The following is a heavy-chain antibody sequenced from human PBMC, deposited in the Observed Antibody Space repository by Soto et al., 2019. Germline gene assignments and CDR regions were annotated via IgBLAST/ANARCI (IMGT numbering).Heavy chain of an antibody. CDR3: ARGNYDFWSGYNYHDGMDV. CDR1: GGSISSYY. D-gene: IGHD3-3*01. V-gene: IGHV4-59*01. CDR2: IYYSGST. Sequence: SETLSLTCTVSGGSISSYYWSWIRQPPGKGLEWIGYIYYSGSTNYNPSLKSRVTISVDTSKNQFSLKLSSVTAADTAVYYCARGNYDFWSGYNYHDGMDVCAQRTTVTVSS. J-gene: IGHJ6*01.